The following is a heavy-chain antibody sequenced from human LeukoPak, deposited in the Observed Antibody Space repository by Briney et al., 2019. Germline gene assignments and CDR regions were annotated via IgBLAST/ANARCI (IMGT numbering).Heavy chain of an antibody. CDR1: GYTLTELS. D-gene: IGHD6-19*01. CDR3: ATVWSQWLALDY. V-gene: IGHV1-24*01. Sequence: ASVKVSCKVSGYTLTELSMHWVRQAPGKGLEWMGGFDPEDGETIYAQKFQGRVTMTEDTSTDTAYMELSSLRSEDTAVYYCATVWSQWLALDYWGQGTLVTVSS. CDR2: FDPEDGET. J-gene: IGHJ4*02.